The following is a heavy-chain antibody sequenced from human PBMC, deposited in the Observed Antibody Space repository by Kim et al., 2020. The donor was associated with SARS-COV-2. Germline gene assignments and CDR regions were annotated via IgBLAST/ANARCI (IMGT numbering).Heavy chain of an antibody. CDR3: AKDWGGILGIAAADY. Sequence: GSLRLSCAASGFTFSSYGMHWVRQAPGKGLEWVAVISYDGSNKYYADSVKGRFTISRDNSKNTLYLQMNSLRAEDTAVYYCAKDWGGILGIAAADYWGQ. J-gene: IGHJ4*02. CDR2: ISYDGSNK. V-gene: IGHV3-30*18. D-gene: IGHD6-13*01. CDR1: GFTFSSYG.